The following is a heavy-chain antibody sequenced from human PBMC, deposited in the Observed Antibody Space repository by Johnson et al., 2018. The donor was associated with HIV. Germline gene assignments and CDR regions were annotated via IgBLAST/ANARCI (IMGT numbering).Heavy chain of an antibody. J-gene: IGHJ3*02. CDR1: GFTFSSYG. CDR3: AKGTIPQFSFDAFDI. Sequence: QMLLVESGGGVVQPGGSLRLSCAASGFTFSSYGMHWVRQAPGKGLEWVAFIRYDGSTKYSADSVTGRFTISRDNSKNTLYLQMNSRRAEDTAVYYCAKGTIPQFSFDAFDIWGQGTMVTVSS. V-gene: IGHV3-30*02. D-gene: IGHD4/OR15-4a*01. CDR2: IRYDGSTK.